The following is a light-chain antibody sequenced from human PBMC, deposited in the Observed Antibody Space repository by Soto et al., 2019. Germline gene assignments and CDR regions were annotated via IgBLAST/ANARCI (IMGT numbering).Light chain of an antibody. CDR1: HSVTTSY. CDR2: GSS. Sequence: EIVMTQSPLPLSLSPVERATLSCRASHSVTTSYLAWYQQKPVQAPRXLIYGSSSRATGIPDRFSGSGSCTDFNLTISRLEPEDSAVYYCQKFASSPLTFGGGTKV. J-gene: IGKJ4*01. CDR3: QKFASSPLT. V-gene: IGKV3-20*01.